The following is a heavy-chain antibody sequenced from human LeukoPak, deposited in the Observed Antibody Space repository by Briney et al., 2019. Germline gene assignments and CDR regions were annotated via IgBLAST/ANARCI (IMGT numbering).Heavy chain of an antibody. CDR3: ARGPRITMIRGGQWYYYMDV. J-gene: IGHJ6*03. CDR2: INPNSGGT. V-gene: IGHV1-2*02. Sequence: ASVKVSCKASGYTFTGYYMHWVRQAPGQGLEWMGWINPNSGGTNYAQKFQGRVTMTRDTSISTAYMELSSLRSEDTAVYYCARGPRITMIRGGQWYYYMDVWGKGTTVTISS. CDR1: GYTFTGYY. D-gene: IGHD3-10*01.